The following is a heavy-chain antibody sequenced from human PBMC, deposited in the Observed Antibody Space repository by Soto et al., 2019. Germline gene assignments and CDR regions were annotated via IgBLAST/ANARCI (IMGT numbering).Heavy chain of an antibody. J-gene: IGHJ5*01. D-gene: IGHD3-16*01. Sequence: VQLVQSGAEVKKPGSSVKVSCKASGGTFTSYTITWVRQAPGQGLEWMGRIIPFIGITNYAQRFQGRVTITADKSTSTAYMQLSSLRSEDTALYYCATEEGPMLRKTPGLVDSWGQGTLVTFSS. CDR3: ATEEGPMLRKTPGLVDS. V-gene: IGHV1-69*08. CDR1: GGTFTSYT. CDR2: IIPFIGIT.